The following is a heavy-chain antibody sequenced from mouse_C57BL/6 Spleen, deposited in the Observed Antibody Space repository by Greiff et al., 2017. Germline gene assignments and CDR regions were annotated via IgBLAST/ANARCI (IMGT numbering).Heavy chain of an antibody. D-gene: IGHD1-1*01. Sequence: QVQLQQPGAELVKPGASVKLSCKASGYTFTSYWMQWVKQRPGQGLEWIGEIDPSDSYTNYNQKFKGKATLTEDTSSSTAYMQLSSLTSEDSAVYYCARGGYYYGSSYEAYWGQGTLVTVSA. CDR3: ARGGYYYGSSYEAY. CDR2: IDPSDSYT. CDR1: GYTFTSYW. V-gene: IGHV1-50*01. J-gene: IGHJ3*01.